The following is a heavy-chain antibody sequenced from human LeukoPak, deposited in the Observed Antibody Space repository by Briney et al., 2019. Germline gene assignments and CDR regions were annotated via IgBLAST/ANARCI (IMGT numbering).Heavy chain of an antibody. CDR2: IKQDGGER. CDR1: GFTFDNYW. Sequence: GGSLRLSCTASGFTFDNYWMTWVRQPPGKGLEWVANIKQDGGERYYVDSVRGRFTISRDNSKNSLYLQMNSLRAEDTAVYYCVRYGRPLDYWGQGTLVIVS. CDR3: VRYGRPLDY. V-gene: IGHV3-7*01. D-gene: IGHD3-10*01. J-gene: IGHJ4*02.